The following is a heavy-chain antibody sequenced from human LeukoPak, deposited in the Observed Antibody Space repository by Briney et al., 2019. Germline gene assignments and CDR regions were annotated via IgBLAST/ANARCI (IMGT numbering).Heavy chain of an antibody. D-gene: IGHD1-26*01. CDR3: AMATWVGGLDY. CDR2: IYRGGST. CDR1: GFTVSSNY. J-gene: IGHJ4*02. Sequence: GGPLRLSCAASGFTVSSNYMSWVRQAPGKGLEWVSVIYRGGSTYYAYSVKGRFTISRDNSKNTLYLQMNNLRAEDTAVYYCAMATWVGGLDYWGQGTLVTVSS. V-gene: IGHV3-66*01.